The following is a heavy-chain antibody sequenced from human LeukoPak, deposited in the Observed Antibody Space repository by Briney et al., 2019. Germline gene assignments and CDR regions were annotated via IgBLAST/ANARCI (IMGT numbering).Heavy chain of an antibody. V-gene: IGHV3-15*07. CDR3: TTDDSGYDRYYFDY. Sequence: PGGSLRLSCAVSGFTVSAHYMNWVRQAPGKGLEWVGRIKSKTDGGTTDYAAPVKGRFTISRDDSRNTLYLQMNSLKTEDTAVYYCTTDDSGYDRYYFDYWGQGTLVTVSS. CDR1: GFTVSAHY. J-gene: IGHJ4*02. CDR2: IKSKTDGGTT. D-gene: IGHD5-12*01.